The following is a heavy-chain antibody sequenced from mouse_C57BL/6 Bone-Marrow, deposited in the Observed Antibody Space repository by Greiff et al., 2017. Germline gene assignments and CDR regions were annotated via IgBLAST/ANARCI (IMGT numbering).Heavy chain of an antibody. CDR1: GYTFTSSG. CDR3: ARGGVYYGSSYDY. J-gene: IGHJ2*01. V-gene: IGHV1-81*01. Sequence: QVQLQQSGAELARPGASVKLSCKASGYTFTSSGISWVKQRTGQGLEWIGEIYPRSGNTYYNEKFKGKATLTADKSSSTAYMELRSLTSEDSAGYFWARGGVYYGSSYDYGGQGTTRTVSS. D-gene: IGHD1-1*01. CDR2: IYPRSGNT.